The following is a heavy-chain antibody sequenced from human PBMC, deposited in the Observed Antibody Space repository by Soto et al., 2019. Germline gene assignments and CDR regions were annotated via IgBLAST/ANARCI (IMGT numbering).Heavy chain of an antibody. CDR2: ISGSGGST. Sequence: GGPLRLSCAASGFTFSSYAMSWVRQAPGKGLEWVSAISGSGGSTYYADSVKGRFTISRDNSKNTLFLQMNSLNTEDTAVYYCISHAPEDMIRTWGQGTLVTVSS. J-gene: IGHJ4*02. V-gene: IGHV3-23*01. CDR3: ISHAPEDMIRT. CDR1: GFTFSSYA. D-gene: IGHD2-15*01.